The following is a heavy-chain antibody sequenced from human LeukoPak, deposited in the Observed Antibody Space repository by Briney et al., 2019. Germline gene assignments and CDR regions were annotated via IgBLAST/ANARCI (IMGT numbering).Heavy chain of an antibody. Sequence: PSETLSLTCTVSGGSISSYYWSWIRQPAGKGLEWIGRIYTSGSTNYNPSLKSRVTISVDKSKNQFSLKLSSVTAADTAVYYCVRDRLIPGYSSSWYSTQFDYWGQGTLVTVSS. CDR2: IYTSGST. V-gene: IGHV4-4*07. CDR3: VRDRLIPGYSSSWYSTQFDY. D-gene: IGHD6-13*01. J-gene: IGHJ4*02. CDR1: GGSISSYY.